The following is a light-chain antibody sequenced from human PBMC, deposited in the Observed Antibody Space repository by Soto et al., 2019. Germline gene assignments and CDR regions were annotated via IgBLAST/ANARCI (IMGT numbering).Light chain of an antibody. CDR3: CSYAGSYTLL. CDR1: SSDVGGYNY. Sequence: QSALTQPRSVSGSPGQSVTISCTGTSSDVGGYNYVSWCQQHPDKAPKLMIYDVSKRPSGVPDRFSGSKSGNTASLTISGLQAEDEADYYCCSYAGSYTLLFGGGTKLTVL. J-gene: IGLJ2*01. CDR2: DVS. V-gene: IGLV2-11*01.